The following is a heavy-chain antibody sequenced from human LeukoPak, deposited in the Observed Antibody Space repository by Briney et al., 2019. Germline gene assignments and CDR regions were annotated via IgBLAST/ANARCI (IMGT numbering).Heavy chain of an antibody. CDR3: ARDAKYYYGSRTYFFFEY. J-gene: IGHJ4*02. CDR2: IYYSGST. D-gene: IGHD3-10*01. CDR1: GGSISSYY. V-gene: IGHV4-59*12. Sequence: SETLSLTCTVSGGSISSYYWSWIRQPPGKGLEWIGYIYYSGSTNYNPSLKSRVTISVDTSKNQFSLKLSSITAADTAVYYCARDAKYYYGSRTYFFFEYWGQGILLTVSS.